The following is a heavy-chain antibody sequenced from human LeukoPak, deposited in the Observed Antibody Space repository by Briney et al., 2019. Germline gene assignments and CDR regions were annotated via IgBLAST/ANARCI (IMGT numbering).Heavy chain of an antibody. CDR3: ARGPAMPRFNWFDP. CDR2: INPNSGGT. Sequence: ASVKVSCKASGYTFTGYYMHWVRQAPGQGLEWMGRINPNSGGTNYAQKFQGRVTMTRDTSTSTVYMELSSLRSEDTAVYYCARGPAMPRFNWFDPWGQGTLVTVSS. CDR1: GYTFTGYY. J-gene: IGHJ5*02. V-gene: IGHV1-2*06. D-gene: IGHD2-2*01.